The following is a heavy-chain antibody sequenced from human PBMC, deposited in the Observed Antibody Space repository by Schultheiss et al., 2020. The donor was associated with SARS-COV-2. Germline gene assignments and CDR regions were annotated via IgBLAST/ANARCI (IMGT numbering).Heavy chain of an antibody. CDR2: IYYSGST. D-gene: IGHD2-8*01. CDR1: GGSIISGGYY. CDR3: ARDGGTNGVRY. V-gene: IGHV4-31*03. J-gene: IGHJ4*02. Sequence: SCTVSGGSIISGGYYWSWIRQHPGKGLEWIGYIYYSGSTYYNPSLKSRVTISVDTSKNQFSLKLSSVTAADTAVYYCARDGGTNGVRYWGQGTLVTVSS.